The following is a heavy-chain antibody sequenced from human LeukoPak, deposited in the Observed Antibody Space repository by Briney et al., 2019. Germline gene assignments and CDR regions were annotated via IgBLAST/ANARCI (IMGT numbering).Heavy chain of an antibody. CDR3: ARPRSFAAGPFDS. V-gene: IGHV4-39*01. D-gene: IGHD6-13*01. Sequence: SETLSLTCTVSGGSISSSSYYWGWSRQPPGKGLEWIGSIYYSGSTYYNPSLKSRVTISVDTSKNQFSLKLSSVTAADTAVYYRARPRSFAAGPFDSWGQGTLVTVSS. CDR2: IYYSGST. J-gene: IGHJ4*02. CDR1: GGSISSSSYY.